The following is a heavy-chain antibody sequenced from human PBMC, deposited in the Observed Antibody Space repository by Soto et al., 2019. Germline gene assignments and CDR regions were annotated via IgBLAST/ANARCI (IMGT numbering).Heavy chain of an antibody. V-gene: IGHV4-31*03. J-gene: IGHJ4*02. CDR3: ARGLRGIHGSWIFDY. CDR2: IYYSGST. CDR1: GGSISSGGYY. Sequence: SETLSLTCTVSGGSISSGGYYWSWIRQHPGKGLEWIGYIYYSGSTYYNPSLKSRVTISVDTSKNQFSLKLSSVTAADTAVYYCARGLRGIHGSWIFDYWGQGTLVTVSS. D-gene: IGHD6-13*01.